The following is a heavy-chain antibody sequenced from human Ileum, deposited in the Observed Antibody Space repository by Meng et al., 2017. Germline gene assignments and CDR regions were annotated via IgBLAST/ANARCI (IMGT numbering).Heavy chain of an antibody. CDR2: IHHSGRT. D-gene: IGHD1-26*01. V-gene: IGHV4-34*01. Sequence: QVQLNQWGPGLLKPSESLSLTCAVFGGSFNDYYGSWVRQSPGKGLEWIGQIHHSGRTNYKSSLERRVTISVDTSKSQFSLKLTSVTAAETAMYSCVRGPARETHDFDSWGQGALVTVSS. CDR3: VRGPARETHDFDS. J-gene: IGHJ4*02. CDR1: GGSFNDYY.